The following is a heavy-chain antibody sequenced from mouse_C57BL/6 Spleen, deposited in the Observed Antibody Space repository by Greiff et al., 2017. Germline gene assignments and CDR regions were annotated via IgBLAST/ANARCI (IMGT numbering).Heavy chain of an antibody. J-gene: IGHJ3*01. Sequence: QVHVKQSGPELVKPGASVKISCKASGYAFSSSWLNWVKQRPGKGLEWIGRIYPGDGDTNYNGKFKGKATLTADKSSSTAYMQLSSLTSEDSAVYFCASYSSGYEGAWFAYWGQGTLVTVSA. D-gene: IGHD3-2*02. CDR3: ASYSSGYEGAWFAY. CDR1: GYAFSSSW. CDR2: IYPGDGDT. V-gene: IGHV1-82*01.